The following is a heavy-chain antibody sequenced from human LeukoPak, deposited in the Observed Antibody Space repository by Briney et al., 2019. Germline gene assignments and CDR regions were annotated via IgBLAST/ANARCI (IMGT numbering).Heavy chain of an antibody. Sequence: SGGSLRLSRAASGCTFSSYWMIWVRQAPGKGLEWVANIKQDGSEKYYVDSVKGRFTISRDNAKNALYLQMNSLSAEDTAVYYCARDRVAAAGTNWFDPWGQGTLVTVSS. CDR1: GCTFSSYW. CDR3: ARDRVAAAGTNWFDP. J-gene: IGHJ5*02. V-gene: IGHV3-7*03. CDR2: IKQDGSEK. D-gene: IGHD6-13*01.